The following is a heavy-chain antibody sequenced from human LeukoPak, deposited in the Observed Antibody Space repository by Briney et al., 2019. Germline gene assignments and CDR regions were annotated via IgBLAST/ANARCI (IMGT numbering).Heavy chain of an antibody. CDR2: VYYNGLT. D-gene: IGHD4-17*01. J-gene: IGHJ4*02. Sequence: PSETLSLTCTVSGGSISPHYWTWMRQPPGKGLEWIGYVYYNGLTSYNASLRRRLILSVDTARNQVSLKLTSVTAADTAVYYCTREVSTVTFDYWGQGPRVTVSS. CDR3: TREVSTVTFDY. V-gene: IGHV4-59*11. CDR1: GGSISPHY.